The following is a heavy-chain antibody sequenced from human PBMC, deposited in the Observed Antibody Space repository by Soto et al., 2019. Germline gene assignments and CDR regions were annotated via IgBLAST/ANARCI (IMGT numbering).Heavy chain of an antibody. Sequence: GSLRLSCAASGFTFSSYGMHWVRQAPGKGLEWVAVIWYDGSNKYYADSVKGRFTISRDNSKNTLYLQMNSLRAEDTAVYYCARIGVGSGWDLDFWGQGTLVTVSS. CDR3: ARIGVGSGWDLDF. D-gene: IGHD6-19*01. CDR1: GFTFSSYG. V-gene: IGHV3-33*01. CDR2: IWYDGSNK. J-gene: IGHJ4*02.